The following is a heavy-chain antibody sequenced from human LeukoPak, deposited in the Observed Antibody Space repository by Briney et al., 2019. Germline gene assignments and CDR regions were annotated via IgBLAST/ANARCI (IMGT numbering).Heavy chain of an antibody. D-gene: IGHD1-14*01. Sequence: HAGGSLRLSCAASGFTFSSYLMSWVRQARGKGLEWVANIKQDGSEKYYVDSVKGRFTVSRDNAKNSLYLQMDSLRAEDTAAYYCARGRAGIWGQGTLVTVSS. CDR2: IKQDGSEK. V-gene: IGHV3-7*01. CDR3: ARGRAGI. J-gene: IGHJ4*02. CDR1: GFTFSSYL.